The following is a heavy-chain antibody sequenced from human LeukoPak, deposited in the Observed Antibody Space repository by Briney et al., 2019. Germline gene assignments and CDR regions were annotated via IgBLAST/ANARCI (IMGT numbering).Heavy chain of an antibody. Sequence: SETLSLTCTVSGYSISSGYYWGWIRQPPGKGLEWIGSIYHSGSTYYNPSLKSRVTISVDTSKNQFSLKLSSVTAADTAVYYCARDTTMTQWPLDYWGQGTLVTVSS. V-gene: IGHV4-38-2*02. CDR2: IYHSGST. D-gene: IGHD3-22*01. CDR3: ARDTTMTQWPLDY. J-gene: IGHJ4*02. CDR1: GYSISSGYY.